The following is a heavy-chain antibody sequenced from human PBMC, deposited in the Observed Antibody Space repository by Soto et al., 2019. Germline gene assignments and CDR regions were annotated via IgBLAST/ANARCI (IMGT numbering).Heavy chain of an antibody. J-gene: IGHJ4*02. CDR2: IWYDESKK. V-gene: IGHV3-33*01. CDR1: GFTFSNYG. Sequence: QVQLVESGGGVVQPGRSLRLSCAASGFTFSNYGMHWVRQAPGKGLEWVAVIWYDESKKYYADSVKGRFTISRDSSKNTLYLQRNSLRAEDRAGYYWASGGGLSEGGYWGQGTLVTVSS. D-gene: IGHD3-16*02. CDR3: ASGGGLSEGGY.